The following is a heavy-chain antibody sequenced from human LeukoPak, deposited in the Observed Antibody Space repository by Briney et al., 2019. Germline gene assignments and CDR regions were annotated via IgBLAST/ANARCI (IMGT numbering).Heavy chain of an antibody. Sequence: GESLRLSCAASGFIFSSYWMHWVRQAPGKGLVWVSRINGDGRTTDYADSVKGRLTISRDNAKNTLYLQMNSLRAEDTAVYYCARGSHDYWALSYWGPGALVTVSS. CDR2: INGDGRTT. CDR1: GFIFSSYW. V-gene: IGHV3-74*01. J-gene: IGHJ4*02. D-gene: IGHD3/OR15-3a*01. CDR3: ARGSHDYWALSY.